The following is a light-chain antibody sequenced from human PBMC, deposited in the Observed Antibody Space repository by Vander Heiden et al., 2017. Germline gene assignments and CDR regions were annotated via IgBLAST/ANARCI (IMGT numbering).Light chain of an antibody. Sequence: IVLTQSSGTLSLSPGERATLSCRASQSVSSYVAWYQQKPGQAPRLLIYDASNRATGIPARFSGSGSGTDFTLTISSLEPEDFAVYYCQQRSNWPPYTFGQGTRLEIK. CDR2: DAS. V-gene: IGKV3-11*01. CDR3: QQRSNWPPYT. J-gene: IGKJ5*01. CDR1: QSVSSY.